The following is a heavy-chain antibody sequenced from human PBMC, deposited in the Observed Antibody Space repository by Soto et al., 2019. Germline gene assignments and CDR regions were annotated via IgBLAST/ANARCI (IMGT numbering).Heavy chain of an antibody. Sequence: ASVKVSCKASGYNFTSYYMHWVRQAPGQGLEWMGIINPSGGSTSYAQKFQGRVTMTRDTSTSTVYMELSSLRSEDTAVYYCARDFSSAGGYYDFWSGYYGPVDYWGQGTLVTVSS. CDR3: ARDFSSAGGYYDFWSGYYGPVDY. CDR1: GYNFTSYY. CDR2: INPSGGST. J-gene: IGHJ4*02. D-gene: IGHD3-3*01. V-gene: IGHV1-46*01.